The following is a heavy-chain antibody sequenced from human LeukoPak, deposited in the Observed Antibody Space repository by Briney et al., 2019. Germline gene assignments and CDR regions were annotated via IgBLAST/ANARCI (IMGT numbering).Heavy chain of an antibody. J-gene: IGHJ4*02. CDR2: ITNSGSRM. V-gene: IGHV3-11*04. Sequence: PGGSLRLSCAASGFTFSDYYMSWIRQAPGKGLGWVSYITNSGSRMYYTDSVKGRFTISRDNAKKSLYLQMNSLRAEDTAVYYCTKEGGDYYDSSGYLDYWGRGTLVTVSS. D-gene: IGHD3-22*01. CDR1: GFTFSDYY. CDR3: TKEGGDYYDSSGYLDY.